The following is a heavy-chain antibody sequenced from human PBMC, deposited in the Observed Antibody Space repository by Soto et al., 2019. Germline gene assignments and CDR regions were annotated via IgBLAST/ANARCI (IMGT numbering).Heavy chain of an antibody. CDR1: GFTFTSSA. CDR2: IVVGSGNT. V-gene: IGHV1-58*01. Sequence: QMQLVQSGPEVKKPGTSVKVSCKASGFTFTSSAVQWVRQARGQRLEWIGWIVVGSGNTNYAQKFQERVTITRDMSTSTAYRELSSLRSEDTAVYYCAADPHYYYGSGSYPYGMDVWGQGTTVTVSS. CDR3: AADPHYYYGSGSYPYGMDV. D-gene: IGHD3-10*01. J-gene: IGHJ6*02.